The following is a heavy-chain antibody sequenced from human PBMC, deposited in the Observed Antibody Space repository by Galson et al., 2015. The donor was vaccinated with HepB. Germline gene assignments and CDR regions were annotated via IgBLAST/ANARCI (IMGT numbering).Heavy chain of an antibody. CDR2: IYKESST. V-gene: IGHV3-53*01. Sequence: SLRLSCAASGFTISFNYIGWVRQAPGKGLEWVSLIYKESSTYYADAVKGRVTISTDNSKSMVYLQMNSLRAEDTAMYYCARGGLYADYVGDWGQGTLVTVSS. CDR3: ARGGLYADYVGD. J-gene: IGHJ4*02. D-gene: IGHD4-17*01. CDR1: GFTISFNY.